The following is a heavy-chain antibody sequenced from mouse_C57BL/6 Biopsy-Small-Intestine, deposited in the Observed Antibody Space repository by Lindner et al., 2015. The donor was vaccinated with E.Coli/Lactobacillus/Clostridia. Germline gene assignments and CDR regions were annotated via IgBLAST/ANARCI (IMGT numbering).Heavy chain of an antibody. V-gene: IGHV1-82*01. J-gene: IGHJ2*01. CDR2: IYPGDGDT. Sequence: VQLQESGPELVKPGASVKISCKASGYAFSSSWMNWVKQRPGKGLEWIGRIYPGDGDTNYNGKFKGKATLTADKSSSTAYMQLSSLTSEDSAVYFCARWGLEYYFDYWGQGTTLTVSS. D-gene: IGHD3-3*01. CDR3: ARWGLEYYFDY. CDR1: GYAFSSSW.